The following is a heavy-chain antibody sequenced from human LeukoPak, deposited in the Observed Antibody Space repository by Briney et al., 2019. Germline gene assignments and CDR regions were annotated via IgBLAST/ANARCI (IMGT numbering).Heavy chain of an antibody. Sequence: SETLSLTCTVSGGSISSGGYYWSWIRQHPGKGLEWIGYIYYSGSTYYNPSLKSRVTISLDTPKNQFSLKLSSVTAADTAVYYCARDGYSYGYWYPQDTRLNWFDPWGQGTLVTVSS. V-gene: IGHV4-31*03. CDR3: ARDGYSYGYWYPQDTRLNWFDP. D-gene: IGHD5-18*01. J-gene: IGHJ5*02. CDR1: GGSISSGGYY. CDR2: IYYSGST.